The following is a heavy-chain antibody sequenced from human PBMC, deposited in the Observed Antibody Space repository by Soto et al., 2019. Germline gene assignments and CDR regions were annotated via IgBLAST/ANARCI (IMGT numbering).Heavy chain of an antibody. D-gene: IGHD6-19*01. J-gene: IGHJ4*02. CDR2: VYYSGST. CDR1: GGSITYYY. CDR3: ARASSGRNYYFDY. V-gene: IGHV4-59*01. Sequence: TCTVSGGSITYYYWSWIRQPPGKGLEWIGYVYYSGSTDYNPSLKSRVTISVDTSKNQFSLKLSSVTAADTAVYYCARASSGRNYYFDYWGQGTLVTVSS.